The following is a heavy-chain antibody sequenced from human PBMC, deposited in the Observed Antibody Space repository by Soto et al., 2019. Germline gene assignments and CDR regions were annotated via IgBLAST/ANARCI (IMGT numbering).Heavy chain of an antibody. CDR1: GFSLTTSGVG. CDR2: TYWDDDK. CDR3: AHRVLRTVFGLVTTTAIYFDF. V-gene: IGHV2-5*02. Sequence: QITLNESGPTQVKPRQTRTLTCTFSGFSLTTSGVGVGWIRQSPGKAPEWLALTYWDDDKRDSPSLKSRLTITKDTSKHQVVLTMADLDPADTATYYCAHRVLRTVFGLVTTTAIYFDFWGQGTPVAVSS. D-gene: IGHD3-3*01. J-gene: IGHJ4*02.